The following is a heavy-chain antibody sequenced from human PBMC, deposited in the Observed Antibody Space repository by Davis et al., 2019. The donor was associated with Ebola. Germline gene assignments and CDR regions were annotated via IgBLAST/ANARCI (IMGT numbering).Heavy chain of an antibody. D-gene: IGHD5-12*01. V-gene: IGHV4-31*03. J-gene: IGHJ4*02. CDR2: IYYSGST. Sequence: PSETLSLTCTVSGGSISSGGYYWSWIRQHPGKGLEWIGYIYYSGSTYYNPSLKSRVTISVDTSKNQFSLKLSSVTAADTAVYYCARRRVATFDYWGQGTLVTVSS. CDR3: ARRRVATFDY. CDR1: GGSISSGGYY.